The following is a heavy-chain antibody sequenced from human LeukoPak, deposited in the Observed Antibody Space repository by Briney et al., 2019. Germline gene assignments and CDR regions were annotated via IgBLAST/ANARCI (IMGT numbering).Heavy chain of an antibody. CDR2: SGYDGSNK. Sequence: PGGPLRLSCAASGFTGSSYGLPGVRKARGKGREWEAFSGYDGSNKYYADSVKGRFTNSRDNSKNTLYLQMNSLRADDTAVYYCAKDPLEYSSSSGGWYEYWGQGTLVTVSS. J-gene: IGHJ4*02. D-gene: IGHD6-6*01. CDR3: AKDPLEYSSSSGGWYEY. CDR1: GFTGSSYG. V-gene: IGHV3-30*02.